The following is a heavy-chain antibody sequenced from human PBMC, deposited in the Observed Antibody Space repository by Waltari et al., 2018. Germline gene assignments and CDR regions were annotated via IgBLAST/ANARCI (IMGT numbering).Heavy chain of an antibody. CDR3: ARGPGVWGLYYFDY. CDR2: IWYDGSNK. CDR1: GFTFSSYG. Sequence: QVQLVESGGGVVQPGRSLRLSCAASGFTFSSYGMHWVRQAPGKGLEWVAVIWYDGSNKYYADSVKGRFTISRDNSKNTLYLQMNSLRAEDTAMYYCARGPGVWGLYYFDYWAQGTPVTVSS. V-gene: IGHV3-33*08. D-gene: IGHD3-16*01. J-gene: IGHJ4*02.